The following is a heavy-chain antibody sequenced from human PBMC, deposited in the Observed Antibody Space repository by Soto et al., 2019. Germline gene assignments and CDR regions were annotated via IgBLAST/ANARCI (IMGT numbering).Heavy chain of an antibody. D-gene: IGHD5-12*01. J-gene: IGHJ4*02. CDR1: GYTFTSYG. CDR2: ISAYNGNT. Sequence: QVQLVQSGAEVKKPGASVKVSCKASGYTFTSYGISWVRQAPGQGLEWMGWISAYNGNTNYAQKLQDRVTMTTDTPTRTAYMELRNLTSDATAVDYCAREERWLQPIDYWGQGTLVTVSS. V-gene: IGHV1-18*01. CDR3: AREERWLQPIDY.